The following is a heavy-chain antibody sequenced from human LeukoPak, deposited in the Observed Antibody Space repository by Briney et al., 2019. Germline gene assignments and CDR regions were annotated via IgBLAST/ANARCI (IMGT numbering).Heavy chain of an antibody. V-gene: IGHV2-5*02. CDR1: GFSLSTSGVG. D-gene: IGHD3-22*01. CDR3: AHRLNYYDSSGYYPEYFQH. CDR2: IYWDDDK. Sequence: SGPTLVNPTRTLTLTCTFSGFSLSTSGVGVGWIRQPPGKALEWLALIYWDDDKRYSPSLKSRLTITKDTSKNQVVLTMTNMDPVDTATYYCAHRLNYYDSSGYYPEYFQHWGQGTLVTVSS. J-gene: IGHJ1*01.